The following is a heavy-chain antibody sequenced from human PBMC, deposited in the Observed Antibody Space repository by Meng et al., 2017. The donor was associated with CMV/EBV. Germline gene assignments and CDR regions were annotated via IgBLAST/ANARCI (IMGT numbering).Heavy chain of an antibody. Sequence: GESLKISCAASGFTFSSYGMHWVRQAPGKGLEWVAFIRYDGSNKYYADSVKGRFTISRDNAKSSLYLQMNSLRAEDTAVYHCARGGRGKAAAGKRMDVWGQGTTVTVSS. J-gene: IGHJ6*02. D-gene: IGHD6-13*01. V-gene: IGHV3-30*02. CDR1: GFTFSSYG. CDR3: ARGGRGKAAAGKRMDV. CDR2: IRYDGSNK.